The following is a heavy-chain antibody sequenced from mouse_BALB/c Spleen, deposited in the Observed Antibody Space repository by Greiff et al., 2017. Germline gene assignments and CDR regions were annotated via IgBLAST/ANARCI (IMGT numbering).Heavy chain of an antibody. CDR3: RRNAMDY. V-gene: IGHV1S22*01. CDR1: GFTFTSYW. Sequence: LQQSGSELVRPGASVKLSCKASGFTFTSYWMHWVKQRPGQGLEWIGNIYPGSGSTNYDEKFKSKATLTVDTSSSTACLQLSSLTSEDSAVYYYRRNAMDYWGQGTSVTVSS. CDR2: IYPGSGST. J-gene: IGHJ4*01.